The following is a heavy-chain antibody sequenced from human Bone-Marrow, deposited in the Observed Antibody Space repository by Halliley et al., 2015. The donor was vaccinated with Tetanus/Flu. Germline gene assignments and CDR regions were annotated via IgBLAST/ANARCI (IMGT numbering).Heavy chain of an antibody. CDR3: ARELLGSSGRFEAFDI. CDR2: IGIAGDT. J-gene: IGHJ3*02. V-gene: IGHV3-13*01. CDR1: GFTFSSHD. D-gene: IGHD3-22*01. Sequence: SLRLSCAASGFTFSSHDMHWVRQATGKGLEWVSGIGIAGDTYYPGSVKGRFTISRENAKNSLYLQMNSLRAGDTAVYYCARELLGSSGRFEAFDIWGQGTMVTVSS.